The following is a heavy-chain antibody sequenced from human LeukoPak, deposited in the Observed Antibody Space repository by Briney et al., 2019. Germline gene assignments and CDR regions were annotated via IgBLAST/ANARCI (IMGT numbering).Heavy chain of an antibody. D-gene: IGHD1-14*01. V-gene: IGHV3-23*01. CDR2: ISSGDRT. CDR3: ATGPFSAFAI. CDR1: GFTFGRSA. Sequence: PGGSLRLSCTASGFTFGRSAMGWVRQAPGEGLEWVSTISSGDRTWYADSVRGRSTISRDNTRNMLYLQMNSLRVEDTAVYFCATGPFSAFAIWGQGTTLIVSS. J-gene: IGHJ3*02.